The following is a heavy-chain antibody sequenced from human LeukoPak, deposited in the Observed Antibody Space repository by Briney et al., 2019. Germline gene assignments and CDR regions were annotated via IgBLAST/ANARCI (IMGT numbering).Heavy chain of an antibody. D-gene: IGHD6-19*01. CDR1: GGSFSDYY. Sequence: SETLSLTCAVYGGSFSDYYWTWIRQPPGKGLEWIGEINHRGSTHYNPSLKSRVTISVDTSKKQFSLRLSSVTAADTAVYYCATYSTGFDIWGQGTVVTVSS. CDR3: ATYSTGFDI. CDR2: INHRGST. V-gene: IGHV4-34*01. J-gene: IGHJ3*02.